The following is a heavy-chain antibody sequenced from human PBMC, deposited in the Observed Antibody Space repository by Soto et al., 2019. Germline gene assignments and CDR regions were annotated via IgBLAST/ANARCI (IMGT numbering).Heavy chain of an antibody. Sequence: PSETLSLTCTVPGGSISSGGYYWSWIRQHPGKGLEWIGYIYYSGSTYYNPSLKSRVTISVDTSKNQFSLKLSSVTAADTAVYYCARAIVGAIESYYYYGMDVWGQGTTVTVSS. D-gene: IGHD1-26*01. CDR3: ARAIVGAIESYYYYGMDV. CDR2: IYYSGST. J-gene: IGHJ6*02. CDR1: GGSISSGGYY. V-gene: IGHV4-31*03.